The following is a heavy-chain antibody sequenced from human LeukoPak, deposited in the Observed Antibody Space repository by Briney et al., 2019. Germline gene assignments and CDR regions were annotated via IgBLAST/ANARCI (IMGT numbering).Heavy chain of an antibody. D-gene: IGHD6-13*01. J-gene: IGHJ4*02. CDR2: MNPNSGNT. V-gene: IGHV1-8*02. Sequence: ASVKVSCKASGGTFSSYAISWVRQATGQGLEWMGWMNPNSGNTGYAQKFQGRVTMTRNTSISTAYMELSSLRSEDTAVYYCARRGPKAAGTYQLGYWGQGTLVTVSS. CDR1: GGTFSSYA. CDR3: ARRGPKAAGTYQLGY.